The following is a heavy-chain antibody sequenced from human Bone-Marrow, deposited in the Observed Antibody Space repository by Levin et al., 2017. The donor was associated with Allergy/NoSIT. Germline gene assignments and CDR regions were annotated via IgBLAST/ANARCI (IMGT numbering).Heavy chain of an antibody. J-gene: IGHJ4*02. Sequence: GESLKISCAASGFTFSTHSMSWVRQAPGQGLEWVSLIGGSSGSAYYADSVKGRFTISRDISQSTLYLQMNSLRAEDTAVYYCAKAKPGGSYHGFDCWGQGTVVTVSS. CDR2: IGGSSGSA. CDR3: AKAKPGGSYHGFDC. CDR1: GFTFSTHS. V-gene: IGHV3-23*01. D-gene: IGHD1-26*01.